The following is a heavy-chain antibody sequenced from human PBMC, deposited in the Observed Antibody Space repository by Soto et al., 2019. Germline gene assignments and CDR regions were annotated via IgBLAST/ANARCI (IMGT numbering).Heavy chain of an antibody. Sequence: QVQLVQSGTEVRKPGASVQVSCKTSGYTFTHYGINWVRQAPGQGLEWMGWISTYNVNTYYAQKYKGRATLTTDASTNTAYTERRSLTADDTAVYYGARALTVTTALDLWGLGTLVTVSS. CDR1: GYTFTHYG. CDR3: ARALTVTTALDL. V-gene: IGHV1-18*04. J-gene: IGHJ5*02. CDR2: ISTYNVNT. D-gene: IGHD4-17*01.